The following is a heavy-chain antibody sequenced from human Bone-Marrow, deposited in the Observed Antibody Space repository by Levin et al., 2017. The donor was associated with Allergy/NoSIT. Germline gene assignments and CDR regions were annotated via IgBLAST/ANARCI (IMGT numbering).Heavy chain of an antibody. CDR3: ARDVRVASTRWFDP. V-gene: IGHV1-2*06. D-gene: IGHD1-26*01. CDR1: GYTFTDYY. J-gene: IGHJ5*02. Sequence: ASVKVSCKASGYTFTDYYVHWVRQAPGQGLEWMGRINTKSGDTDYAQNFQGRVTMARDTSISTAYMDLSRLRSDDTAVYYCARDVRVASTRWFDPWGQGTLVTVSS. CDR2: INTKSGDT.